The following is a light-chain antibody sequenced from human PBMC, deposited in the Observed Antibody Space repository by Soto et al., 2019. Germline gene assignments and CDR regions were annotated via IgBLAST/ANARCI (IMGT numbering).Light chain of an antibody. V-gene: IGLV2-8*01. Sequence: QSVLTQPPSASGSPGQSVTISCTGTSSDVGGYNSVSWYQQYPGRAPKLMLYEVTKRPSGVPDRFSGAKSGNTASLTFSGLQAEDEAYYYCSSYAASNDFYFVFGGGTKVTVL. CDR3: SSYAASNDFYFV. J-gene: IGLJ3*02. CDR1: SSDVGGYNS. CDR2: EVT.